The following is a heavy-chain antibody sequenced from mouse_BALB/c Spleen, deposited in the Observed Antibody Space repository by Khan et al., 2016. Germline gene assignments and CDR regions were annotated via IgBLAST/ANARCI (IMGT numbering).Heavy chain of an antibody. J-gene: IGHJ4*01. CDR3: ARRDDGGGAMDY. CDR1: GFSLTSYG. CDR2: IWSDGST. Sequence: QVQLKESGPGLVAPSQSLSITCTVSGFSLTSYGVHRVRQPPGKGLEWLVVIWSDGSTTYYSDTKSRLSISKDNSKIQIFLKMNSLYTDETAMYYCARRDDGGGAMDYWGQGTSVTVSS. D-gene: IGHD2-3*01. V-gene: IGHV2-6*02.